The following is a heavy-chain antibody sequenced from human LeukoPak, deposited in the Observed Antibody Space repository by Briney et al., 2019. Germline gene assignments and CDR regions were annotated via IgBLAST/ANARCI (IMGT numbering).Heavy chain of an antibody. V-gene: IGHV1-46*01. CDR1: GYTFTSYY. D-gene: IGHD3-10*01. J-gene: IGHJ4*02. Sequence: ASVKVSCKASGYTFTSYYMHWVRQAPGQGLEWMGIINPSGGSTSYAQKFQGRVTMTRDTSTSTVYMELSSLRSEDTAVYYCAREKRLTMVRGVLDYWGLGTLVTVSS. CDR2: INPSGGST. CDR3: AREKRLTMVRGVLDY.